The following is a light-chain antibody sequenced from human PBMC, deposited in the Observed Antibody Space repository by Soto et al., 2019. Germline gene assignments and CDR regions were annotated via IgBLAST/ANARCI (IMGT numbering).Light chain of an antibody. V-gene: IGKV3-20*01. CDR3: QPYGSSRYM. CDR1: QSGSSRY. CDR2: GAS. Sequence: EIVLTQSPGTLSLSPGERATLSCLASQSGSSRYLAWYQQTPGQDTRLLIYGASSRATCIPDRFSGSGSGTEFTITISRLEPEEFEVSYCQPYGSSRYMFGPGTKMEIK. J-gene: IGKJ2*01.